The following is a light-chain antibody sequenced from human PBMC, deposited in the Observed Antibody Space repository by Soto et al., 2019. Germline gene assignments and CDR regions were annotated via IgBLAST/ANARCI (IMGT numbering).Light chain of an antibody. J-gene: IGKJ1*01. V-gene: IGKV3-20*01. CDR2: GAS. Sequence: EIVLTQSPGTLSLSPGERATLSCRASQSVSSSYLAWYQQKPGQAPRRLIYGASSRATGIPDRFSGSVSGTDFTLIISRLEPEDVAVYYCQQYGSSPQTFGQGTRVDI. CDR1: QSVSSSY. CDR3: QQYGSSPQT.